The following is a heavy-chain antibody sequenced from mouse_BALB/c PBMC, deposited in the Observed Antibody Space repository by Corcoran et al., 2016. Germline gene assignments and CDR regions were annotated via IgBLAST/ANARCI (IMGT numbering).Heavy chain of an antibody. CDR3: ARLGITWYFDV. V-gene: IGHV9-3-1*01. J-gene: IGHJ1*01. CDR2: INTYTGEP. CDR1: GYTFTNYG. Sequence: QIQLVQSGPELKKPGETVKISCKASGYTFTNYGMNWVKQAPGKGLKWMGWINTYTGEPTYADDFKGRFAFSLETSASTAYLQINNLKNEDTATYFCARLGITWYFDVWGAGTTVTVSS. D-gene: IGHD2-4*01.